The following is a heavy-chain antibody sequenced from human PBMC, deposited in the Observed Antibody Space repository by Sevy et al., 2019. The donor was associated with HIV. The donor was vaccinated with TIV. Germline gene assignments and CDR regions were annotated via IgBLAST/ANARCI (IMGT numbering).Heavy chain of an antibody. CDR1: RFTFSLYG. V-gene: IGHV3-30*18. J-gene: IGHJ4*02. CDR3: AKRMATVTSFDY. CDR2: ISKDGSNK. Sequence: GGSLRLSCAASRFTFSLYGMHWVRQAPGKGLEWVELISKDGSNKYYADSVKGRFTVSRDNSNNTLYLQLDSLGPEDSAMYYCAKRMATVTSFDYWGPGTLVTVSS. D-gene: IGHD5-12*01.